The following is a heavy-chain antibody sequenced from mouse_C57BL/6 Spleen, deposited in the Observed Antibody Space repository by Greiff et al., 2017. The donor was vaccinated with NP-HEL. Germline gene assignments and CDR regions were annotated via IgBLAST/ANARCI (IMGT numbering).Heavy chain of an antibody. CDR2: ISYSGST. CDR3: ARFSGSSLDDWYFDV. Sequence: EVKVVESGPGLAKPSQTLSLTCSVTGYSITSDYWNWIRKFPGNKLEYMGYISYSGSTYYNPSLKSRISITRDTSKNQYYLQLNSVTTEDTATYYCARFSGSSLDDWYFDVWGTGTTVTVSS. J-gene: IGHJ1*03. V-gene: IGHV3-8*01. CDR1: GYSITSDY. D-gene: IGHD1-1*01.